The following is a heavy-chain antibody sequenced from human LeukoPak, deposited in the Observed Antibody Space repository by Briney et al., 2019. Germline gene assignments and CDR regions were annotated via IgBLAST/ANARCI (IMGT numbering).Heavy chain of an antibody. J-gene: IGHJ4*02. Sequence: GGSLTLACGAAGFTFGGYGMLGVRQAPGKALDWVAVISYKGRSKYYADSVKGRFPISRGNSKNTLYLQMNTLRVEDTAGYYCVKDLYSGSYYGDYWGQGTLVTVSS. D-gene: IGHD3-10*01. CDR3: VKDLYSGSYYGDY. V-gene: IGHV3-30*18. CDR2: ISYKGRSK. CDR1: GFTFGGYG.